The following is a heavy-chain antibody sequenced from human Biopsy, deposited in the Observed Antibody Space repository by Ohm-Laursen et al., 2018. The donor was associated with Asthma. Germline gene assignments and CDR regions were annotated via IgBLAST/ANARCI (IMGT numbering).Heavy chain of an antibody. CDR3: ARAYGGSFFSGSFDI. D-gene: IGHD4-23*01. CDR2: IYSGGCT. CDR1: GFTVSTNG. J-gene: IGHJ3*02. Sequence: SLRLACSASGFTVSTNGMSWFRQPPGKGLEWVSVIYSGGCTYYADSVQGRVTISRDNSKNTLSLQMNSLRAEDTTVYYWARAYGGSFFSGSFDIWGQGTMVTVSS. V-gene: IGHV3-53*01.